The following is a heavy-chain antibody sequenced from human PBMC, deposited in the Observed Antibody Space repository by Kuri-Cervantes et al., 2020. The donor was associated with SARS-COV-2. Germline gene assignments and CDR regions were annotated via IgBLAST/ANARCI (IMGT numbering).Heavy chain of an antibody. V-gene: IGHV3-11*04. J-gene: IGHJ6*03. CDR1: GFTFSDYY. CDR3: ANWGPAALYYYYYMDV. CDR2: ISSSGSTI. D-gene: IGHD2-2*01. Sequence: GGSLRLSCAASGFTFSDYYMSWIRQAPGKGLEWVSYISSSGSTIYYADSVKGRFTISRDNSKNTLYLQMNSLRAEDTAVYYCANWGPAALYYYYYMDVWGKGTTVTVSS.